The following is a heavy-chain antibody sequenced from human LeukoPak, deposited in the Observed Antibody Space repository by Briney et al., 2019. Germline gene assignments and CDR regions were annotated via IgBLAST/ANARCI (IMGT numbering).Heavy chain of an antibody. CDR3: AKDRVYSSSSGSYYYYYMDV. D-gene: IGHD6-6*01. V-gene: IGHV3-30*02. Sequence: PGGSLRLSCAASAFTFSSYWMTWVRQAPGKGLEWVAFIRYDGSNKYYADSVKGRFTISRDNSKNTLYLQMNSLRAEDTAVYYCAKDRVYSSSSGSYYYYYMDVWGKGTTVTVSS. CDR1: AFTFSSYW. J-gene: IGHJ6*03. CDR2: IRYDGSNK.